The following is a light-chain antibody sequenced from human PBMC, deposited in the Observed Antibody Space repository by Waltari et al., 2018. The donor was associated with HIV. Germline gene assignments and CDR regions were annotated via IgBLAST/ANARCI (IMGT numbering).Light chain of an antibody. V-gene: IGLV1-51*02. CDR1: TSILWRNF. J-gene: IGLJ3*02. CDR3: GTWYSSLTGGPV. CDR2: ENN. Sequence: QSVLTLPPSVSVAPGPIVPISCSGCTSILWRNFVSWFQQLPGTAPKLLIYENNKRPSGMPDRFSGFKSGTSATLGITGLQTGDEADYYCGTWYSSLTGGPVFGGGTKLTVL.